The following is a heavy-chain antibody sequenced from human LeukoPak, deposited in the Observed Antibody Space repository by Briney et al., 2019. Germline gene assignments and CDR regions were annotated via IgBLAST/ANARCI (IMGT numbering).Heavy chain of an antibody. CDR2: IYYSGST. D-gene: IGHD3-10*01. J-gene: IGHJ5*02. CDR1: GGSVSSGSYY. V-gene: IGHV4-61*01. Sequence: PSETLSLTCTVSGGSVSSGSYYWSWIRQPPGKGLEWIGYIYYSGSTNYNPSLKSRVTISVDTSKNQFSLKLSSVTAADTAVYYCARVEGVRGVPLFDPWGQGTLVTVSS. CDR3: ARVEGVRGVPLFDP.